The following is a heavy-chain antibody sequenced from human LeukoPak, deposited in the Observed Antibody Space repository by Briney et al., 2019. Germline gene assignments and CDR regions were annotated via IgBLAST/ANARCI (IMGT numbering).Heavy chain of an antibody. V-gene: IGHV4-59*01. Sequence: SETLSLTCIVSGGSIRSDYWSWIRQPPGKGLEWIGYIYYSGSTNHNPSLKSRVTISVDTSKNQFSLKLNSVTAADTAVYFCARERAAMDSWGQGTLVTVSS. CDR1: GGSIRSDY. J-gene: IGHJ4*02. CDR3: ARERAAMDS. CDR2: IYYSGST. D-gene: IGHD5-18*01.